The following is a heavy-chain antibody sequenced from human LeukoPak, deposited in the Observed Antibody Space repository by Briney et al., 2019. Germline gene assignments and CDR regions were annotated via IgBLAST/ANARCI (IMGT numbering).Heavy chain of an antibody. CDR1: GFTFSDHY. CDR3: ARVSTVGEYYFDY. J-gene: IGHJ4*02. CDR2: TRNKANSYTT. V-gene: IGHV3-72*01. D-gene: IGHD3-16*01. Sequence: GGSLRLSRAGSGFTFSDHYMDWVRQAPGKGLEWVGRTRNKANSYTTEYAASVEGRFTVSRDESKNSLYLQMNSLKTEDTAVYYCARVSTVGEYYFDYWGQGTLVTVSS.